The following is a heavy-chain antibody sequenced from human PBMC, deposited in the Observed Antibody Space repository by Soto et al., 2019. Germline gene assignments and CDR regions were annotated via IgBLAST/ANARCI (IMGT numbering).Heavy chain of an antibody. J-gene: IGHJ3*02. V-gene: IGHV1-69*04. CDR3: AREPEITFGGVIVLYKTGAFDI. CDR2: IIPILGIA. CDR1: GGTFSSYT. D-gene: IGHD3-16*02. Sequence: SVKVSCKASGGTFSSYTISWVRQAPGQGLEWMGRIIPILGIANYAQKFQGRVTITADKSTSTAYMELSSLRSEDTAVYYCAREPEITFGGVIVLYKTGAFDISGQATMVTVSS.